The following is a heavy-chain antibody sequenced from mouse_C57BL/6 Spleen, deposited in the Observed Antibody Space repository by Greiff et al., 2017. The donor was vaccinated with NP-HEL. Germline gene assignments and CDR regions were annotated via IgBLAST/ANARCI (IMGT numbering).Heavy chain of an antibody. J-gene: IGHJ4*01. CDR1: GYTFTSYW. V-gene: IGHV1-64*01. CDR3: ARSGYDYDGYAMDD. Sequence: VQLQQSGAELVKPGASVKLSCKASGYTFTSYWMHWVKQRPGQGLEWIGMIHPNSGSTNYNEKFKSKATLTVDKSSSTAYMQLSSLTSEDSAVYYCARSGYDYDGYAMDDWGKGPSVTGPS. D-gene: IGHD2-4*01. CDR2: IHPNSGST.